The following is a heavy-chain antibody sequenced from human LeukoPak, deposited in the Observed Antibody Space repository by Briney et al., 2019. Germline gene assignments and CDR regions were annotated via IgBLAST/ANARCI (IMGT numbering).Heavy chain of an antibody. D-gene: IGHD4-17*01. J-gene: IGHJ4*02. V-gene: IGHV3-23*01. CDR3: AKDDYGDYSTFDY. CDR2: ISYNGGGT. Sequence: GGSLRLSCAVSGFTFSSYAMRWVRQAPGKGLEWVSGISYNGGGTYYADSVKGRFTISRDNSKNTLYLQMNSLRAEDTAVYYCAKDDYGDYSTFDYWGQGTLVTVSS. CDR1: GFTFSSYA.